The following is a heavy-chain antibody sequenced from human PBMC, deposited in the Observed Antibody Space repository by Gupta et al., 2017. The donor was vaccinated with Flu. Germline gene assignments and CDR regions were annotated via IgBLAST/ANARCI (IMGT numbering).Heavy chain of an antibody. CDR1: GGSMSSGTCY. CDR3: ARHCYATFGGDAFDI. J-gene: IGHJ3*02. V-gene: IGHV4-61*02. Sequence: QVQLQESGPGLVKPSETLSLTCTVSGGSMSSGTCYWTWIRQPAGKGLEWIGRIYTSGSTNYDPSVKSRVTISVDTSKNQFSLRLSSVTAADTAVYYCARHCYATFGGDAFDIWGQGTMVTVSS. CDR2: IYTSGST. D-gene: IGHD2-2*01.